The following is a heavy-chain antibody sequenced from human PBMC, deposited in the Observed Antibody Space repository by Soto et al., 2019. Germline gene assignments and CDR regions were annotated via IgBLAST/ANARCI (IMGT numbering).Heavy chain of an antibody. CDR1: GYTFTNYD. Sequence: QVQLVQSGSDVKNPGASVKVSCKASGYTFTNYDINWVRQATGQGLEWMGWMNPNNGNTGDAQKFQGRVTMTRNTSISTAYMELSSLRSEDTAVYYCARVPYYYDSSGYSNWFETWGQGTLVTVSS. CDR3: ARVPYYYDSSGYSNWFET. CDR2: MNPNNGNT. D-gene: IGHD3-22*01. V-gene: IGHV1-8*01. J-gene: IGHJ5*02.